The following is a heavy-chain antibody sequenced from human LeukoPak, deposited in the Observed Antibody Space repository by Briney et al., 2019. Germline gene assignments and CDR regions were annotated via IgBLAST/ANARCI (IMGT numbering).Heavy chain of an antibody. D-gene: IGHD3-22*01. Sequence: PGGSLRLSCAVSGFTFTDTYMTWIRQAPGKGLEWVSYISSSSSTIYYADSVKGRFTISRDNAKNSLYLQMNSLRADDTAVYYCARVLHRRNYDSSVYYGYWGQGTLVTVSS. CDR1: GFTFTDTY. CDR2: ISSSSSTI. V-gene: IGHV3-11*04. J-gene: IGHJ4*02. CDR3: ARVLHRRNYDSSVYYGY.